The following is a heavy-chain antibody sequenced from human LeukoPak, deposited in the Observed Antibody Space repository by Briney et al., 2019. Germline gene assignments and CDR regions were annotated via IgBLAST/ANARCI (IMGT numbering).Heavy chain of an antibody. CDR3: ARYHYDSSGYLYFDY. J-gene: IGHJ4*02. CDR1: GYTFTSYG. D-gene: IGHD3-22*01. Sequence: ASVKVSCKASGYTFTSYGISWVRQAPGQGLEWMGWISAYNGNTSYAQKLQGRVTMTTDTSTSTAYMELRSLRSDDTAVYYCARYHYDSSGYLYFDYWGQGTLVTVSS. V-gene: IGHV1-18*01. CDR2: ISAYNGNT.